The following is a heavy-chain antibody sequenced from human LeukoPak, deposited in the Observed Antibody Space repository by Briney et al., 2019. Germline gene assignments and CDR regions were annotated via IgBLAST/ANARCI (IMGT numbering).Heavy chain of an antibody. D-gene: IGHD1-26*01. CDR1: GFTFSNAW. CDR3: TTAGATNFDY. CDR2: IKSKTDDGTT. Sequence: GGSLRLSCAASGFTFSNAWMSWVRQAPGKGLEWVGRIKSKTDDGTTDYAAPVKGRFTISRDDSKNTLYLQMNSLKTEDTAVYYCTTAGATNFDYWGQGTLVTVSS. J-gene: IGHJ4*02. V-gene: IGHV3-15*01.